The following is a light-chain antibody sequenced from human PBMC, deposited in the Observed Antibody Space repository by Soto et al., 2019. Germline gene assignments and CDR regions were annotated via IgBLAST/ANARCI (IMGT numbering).Light chain of an antibody. V-gene: IGKV1-39*01. Sequence: DIQMTQSPSSLSASVGDRVTITCRASQSTSKYLNWYQQKPGKAPKLLISAASRLQSGAPSRFSGSGSGTDFTLIISSLQPADFATYYCQQTYSSPPTFGQGTKVEIK. CDR3: QQTYSSPPT. J-gene: IGKJ1*01. CDR2: AAS. CDR1: QSTSKY.